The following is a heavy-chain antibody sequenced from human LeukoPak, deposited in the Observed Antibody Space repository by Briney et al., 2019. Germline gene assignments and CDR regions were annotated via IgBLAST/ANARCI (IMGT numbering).Heavy chain of an antibody. V-gene: IGHV1-24*01. CDR3: ATGNSYDFWSGYFGDYFDY. J-gene: IGHJ4*02. D-gene: IGHD3-3*01. CDR2: FDPEDGET. Sequence: ASVKVSCKVSGYTLTELSMHWVRQAPGKGLEWMGGFDPEDGETIYAQKFQGRVTMTEDTSTDTAYMELSSLRSEDTAVYYCATGNSYDFWSGYFGDYFDYWGQGTLVTVSS. CDR1: GYTLTELS.